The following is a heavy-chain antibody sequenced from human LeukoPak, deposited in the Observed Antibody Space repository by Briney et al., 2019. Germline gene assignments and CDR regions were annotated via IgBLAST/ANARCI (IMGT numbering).Heavy chain of an antibody. CDR3: ARLGSGWYWADY. CDR2: IYHSGST. V-gene: IGHV4-38-2*01. CDR1: GYSISSDYY. D-gene: IGHD6-19*01. Sequence: SETLSLTCAVSGYSISSDYYWGWIRQPPGKGLEWIGSIYHSGSTYYNPSLKSRVTISVDTSKNQFSLKLSSVTAADTAVYYCARLGSGWYWADYWGQGTLVTVSS. J-gene: IGHJ4*02.